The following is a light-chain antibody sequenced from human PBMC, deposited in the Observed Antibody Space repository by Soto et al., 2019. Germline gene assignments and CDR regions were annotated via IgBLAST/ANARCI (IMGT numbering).Light chain of an antibody. CDR1: SSDVGGYNY. Sequence: QSALTQPASVSGSPGHSITISCTGTSSDVGGYNYVSWYQQHPGKAPKLMIYDVSNRPSGVSNRFSGSKSGNTASLTISGLQAEDEADYYCSLYTSSRTYVFVIGTTIIVL. V-gene: IGLV2-14*01. J-gene: IGLJ1*01. CDR3: SLYTSSRTYV. CDR2: DVS.